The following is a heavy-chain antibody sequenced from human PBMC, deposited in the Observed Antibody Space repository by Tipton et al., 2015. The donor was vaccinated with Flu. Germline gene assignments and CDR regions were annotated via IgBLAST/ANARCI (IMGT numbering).Heavy chain of an antibody. CDR3: ARDSWTRNSSGYPY. CDR2: IYYSGST. J-gene: IGHJ4*02. D-gene: IGHD3-22*01. CDR1: GGSISSSSYY. Sequence: SLTCTVSGGSISSSSYYWGWIRQPPGKGLEWIGSIYYSGSTYYNPSLKSRVTISVDTSKNQFSLKLSSVTAADTAVYYCARDSWTRNSSGYPYWGQGTLVTVSS. V-gene: IGHV4-39*07.